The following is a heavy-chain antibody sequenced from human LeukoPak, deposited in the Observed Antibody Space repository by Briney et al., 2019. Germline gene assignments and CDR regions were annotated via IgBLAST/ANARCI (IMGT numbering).Heavy chain of an antibody. Sequence: SVKVSCKASGGTFSSYAISWVRQAPGQGLEWMGGIIPIFGTANYAQKFRGRVTITADESTSTAYMELSSLRSEDTAVYYCARSTDDDGSWFDPWGQGTLVTVSS. J-gene: IGHJ5*02. V-gene: IGHV1-69*13. CDR1: GGTFSSYA. D-gene: IGHD5/OR15-5a*01. CDR2: IIPIFGTA. CDR3: ARSTDDDGSWFDP.